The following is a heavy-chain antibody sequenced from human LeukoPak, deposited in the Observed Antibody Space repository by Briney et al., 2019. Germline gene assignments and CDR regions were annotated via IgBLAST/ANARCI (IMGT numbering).Heavy chain of an antibody. CDR1: GGSLISTDHH. V-gene: IGHV4-39*07. J-gene: IGHJ4*02. CDR3: ASDWAPGQGRMFDH. CDR2: MSHSGTT. D-gene: IGHD3-16*01. Sequence: SETLSLTCVVSGGSLISTDHHWGRIRQTPGKGLEGFGSMSHSGTTYYNPSLMSRITMSVDTSKNYFSLQLSSVTAADTAVYFCASDWAPGQGRMFDHWGQGTLVTVSS.